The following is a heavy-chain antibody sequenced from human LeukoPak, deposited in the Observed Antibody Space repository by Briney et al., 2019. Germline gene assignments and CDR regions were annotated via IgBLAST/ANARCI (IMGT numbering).Heavy chain of an antibody. CDR2: IYPGDSDT. CDR1: GYSFSTYW. CDR3: ARLLEGVAGTWGY. Sequence: KHGESLQISCKGSGYSFSTYWIAWVRQVPGKGLEWMGIIYPGDSDTRYSPSFQGQVTISADKSISTAYLQWSSLKASDTAMYYCARLLEGVAGTWGYWGQGTLVTVSS. D-gene: IGHD6-19*01. V-gene: IGHV5-51*01. J-gene: IGHJ4*02.